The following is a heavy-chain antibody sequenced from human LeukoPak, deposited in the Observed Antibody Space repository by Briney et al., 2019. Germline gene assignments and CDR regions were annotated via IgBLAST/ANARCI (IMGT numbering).Heavy chain of an antibody. CDR1: GFTFSSYA. Sequence: SLRLSCAASGFTFSSYAMHWVRQAPGKGLEWVAVIPYDGSNKYYADSVKGRFAISRDNSKNTLYLQMNSLRAEDTAVYYCARGPYCSSTSCYAHPTYYYYGMDVWGQGTTVTVSS. V-gene: IGHV3-30*09. J-gene: IGHJ6*02. CDR2: IPYDGSNK. D-gene: IGHD2-2*01. CDR3: ARGPYCSSTSCYAHPTYYYYGMDV.